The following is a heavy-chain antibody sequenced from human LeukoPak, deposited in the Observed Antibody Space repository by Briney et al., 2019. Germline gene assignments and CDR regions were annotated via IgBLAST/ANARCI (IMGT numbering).Heavy chain of an antibody. D-gene: IGHD6-19*01. Sequence: PSETLSLTCTVSGYSISSGYYWGWIRQPPGKGLEWIGSIYHSGSTYYNPSLKSRVTISVDTSKNQFSLKLSSVTAADTAVYYCARDSYIYSSGWHHFDYWGQGTLVTVSS. CDR3: ARDSYIYSSGWHHFDY. J-gene: IGHJ4*02. V-gene: IGHV4-38-2*02. CDR1: GYSISSGYY. CDR2: IYHSGST.